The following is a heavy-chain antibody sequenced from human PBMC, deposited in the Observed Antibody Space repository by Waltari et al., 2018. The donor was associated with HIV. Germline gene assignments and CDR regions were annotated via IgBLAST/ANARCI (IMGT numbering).Heavy chain of an antibody. CDR1: GFTFSDAW. CDR2: IKTQADGETT. V-gene: IGHV3-15*01. Sequence: EVQLVESGGGLIKPGGSLRLSCAASGFTFSDAWMSWVRQAPGKGLEWVARIKTQADGETTDYAAPVQGRFTVSRDDARNTVYLQIDSLKTDDTAMYYCTTWMYWGPGTRVTVSP. CDR3: TTWMY. D-gene: IGHD2-2*03. J-gene: IGHJ4*02.